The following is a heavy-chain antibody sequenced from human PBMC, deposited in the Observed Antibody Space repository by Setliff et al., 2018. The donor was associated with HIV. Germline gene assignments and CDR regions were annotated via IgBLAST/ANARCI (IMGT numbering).Heavy chain of an antibody. CDR1: GGSISSYY. CDR3: ARADCSGGSCYSPGY. Sequence: SETLSLTCTVSGGSISSYYWSWIRQPPEKGLEWIGYIYDRGGTNYNPSLKSRVAISLDTSKNQFSLKLNSVTAADTAVYYCARADCSGGSCYSPGYWGQGTLVTVS. J-gene: IGHJ4*02. D-gene: IGHD2-15*01. CDR2: IYDRGGT. V-gene: IGHV4-59*01.